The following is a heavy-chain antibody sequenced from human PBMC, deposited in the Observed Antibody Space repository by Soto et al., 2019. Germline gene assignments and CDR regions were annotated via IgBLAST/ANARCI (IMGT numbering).Heavy chain of an antibody. CDR1: GGGVSSNSAG. Sequence: SQTLSLTCAITGGGVSSNSAGWSWVRQSPSRGLEWLGRTYYRSKWYYEYAVSVRGRITINPDTSKNQYSLQLNSVTPEDTAVYFCARGEQYSGRIFDYWGQGTLVTVSS. J-gene: IGHJ4*01. V-gene: IGHV6-1*01. CDR3: ARGEQYSGRIFDY. D-gene: IGHD1-26*01. CDR2: TYYRSKWYY.